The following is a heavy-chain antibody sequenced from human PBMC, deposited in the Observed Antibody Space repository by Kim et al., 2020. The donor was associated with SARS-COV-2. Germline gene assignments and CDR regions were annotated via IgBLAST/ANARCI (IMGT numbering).Heavy chain of an antibody. D-gene: IGHD3-16*02. Sequence: NPSLKSRVTISVDPSKNQFSLKLSSVTAADTAVYYCARLRSYRYLTNDYWGQGTLVTVSS. CDR3: ARLRSYRYLTNDY. J-gene: IGHJ4*02. V-gene: IGHV4-34*01.